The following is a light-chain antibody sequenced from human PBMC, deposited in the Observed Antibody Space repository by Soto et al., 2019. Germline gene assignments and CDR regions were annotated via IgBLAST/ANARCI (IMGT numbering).Light chain of an antibody. J-gene: IGKJ1*01. CDR3: QQFSLYWA. CDR2: NAD. Sequence: DFQMTQSPSTLSASVGDRVTITCRASQNIRSRLAWFQQKPGKAPKILIYNADTLESGVPSRFSGSGYGTEFILTISSLQPDDFATYYCQQFSLYWAFGQGTKVDNK. CDR1: QNIRSR. V-gene: IGKV1-5*01.